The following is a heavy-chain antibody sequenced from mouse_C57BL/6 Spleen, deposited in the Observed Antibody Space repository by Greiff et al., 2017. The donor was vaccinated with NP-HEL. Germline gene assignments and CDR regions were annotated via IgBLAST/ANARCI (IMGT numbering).Heavy chain of an antibody. V-gene: IGHV1-54*01. CDR1: GYAFTNYL. D-gene: IGHD2-1*01. J-gene: IGHJ2*01. CDR3: ARSSIYYGNYGDY. CDR2: INPGSGGT. Sequence: QVQLQQSGAELVRPGTSVKVSCKASGYAFTNYLIEWVKQRPGQGLEWIGVINPGSGGTNYNEKFKGKATLTADKSSSTAYMQLSSLTSEDSAVYFCARSSIYYGNYGDYWGQGTTLTVSS.